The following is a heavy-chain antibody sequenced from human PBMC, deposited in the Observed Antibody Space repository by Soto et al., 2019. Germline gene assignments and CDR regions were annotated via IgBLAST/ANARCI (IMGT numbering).Heavy chain of an antibody. CDR1: GGSISSGDYY. V-gene: IGHV4-30-4*01. CDR3: ARAKGELHYDFWSGLALASHYYGMDV. CDR2: IYYSGST. J-gene: IGHJ6*02. D-gene: IGHD3-3*01. Sequence: SETLSLTCTVSGGSISSGDYYWSWIRQPPGKGLEWIGYIYYSGSTYYNPSLKSRVTISVDTSKNQFSLKLSSVTAADTAVHYCARAKGELHYDFWSGLALASHYYGMDVWGQGTTVTVSS.